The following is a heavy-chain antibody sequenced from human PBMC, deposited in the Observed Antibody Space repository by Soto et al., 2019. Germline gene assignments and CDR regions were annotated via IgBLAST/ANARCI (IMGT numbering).Heavy chain of an antibody. Sequence: QVQLQESGPGLVKPSQTLSLTCTVSRGSISSGDHYWTWLRQPPGKGLEWIGYIYYSGSTYYNPSLKSRVAISVDKSQNKFSLTLTYVTAADTAVSYCDREEALIAVPTGGIDYYFYDWGEVPLVTVS. J-gene: IGHJ4*02. CDR3: DREEALIAVPTGGIDYYFYD. V-gene: IGHV4-30-4*01. D-gene: IGHD6-19*01. CDR1: RGSISSGDHY. CDR2: IYYSGST.